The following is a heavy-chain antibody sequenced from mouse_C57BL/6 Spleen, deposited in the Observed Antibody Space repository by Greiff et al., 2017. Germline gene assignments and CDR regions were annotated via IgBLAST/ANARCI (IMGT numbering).Heavy chain of an antibody. V-gene: IGHV5-6*01. J-gene: IGHJ4*01. CDR2: ISSGGSYT. D-gene: IGHD2-5*01. CDR1: GFTFSSYG. Sequence: EVMLVESGGDLVKPGGSLKLSCAASGFTFSSYGMSWVRQTPDKRLEWVATISSGGSYTYYPDSVKGRFTISRDNAKNTLYLQKSSRKSEDTAMDYCERQDSNYFGGYYAMDYWGQGTSVTVSS. CDR3: ERQDSNYFGGYYAMDY.